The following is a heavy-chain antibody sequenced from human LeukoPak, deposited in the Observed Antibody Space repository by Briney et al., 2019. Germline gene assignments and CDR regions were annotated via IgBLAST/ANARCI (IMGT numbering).Heavy chain of an antibody. CDR2: IDHSGTT. CDR1: GFTFSSYS. CDR3: ASFSGDPLSDS. Sequence: GSLRLSCAASGFTFSSYSMDWIRQSPGKGLEWIGEIDHSGTTKYNPSLKSRLTISKDTSRSQFSLRLTSVTAADTAVYFCASFSGDPLSDSWGQGTLVTVSS. D-gene: IGHD4-17*01. J-gene: IGHJ4*02. V-gene: IGHV4-34*01.